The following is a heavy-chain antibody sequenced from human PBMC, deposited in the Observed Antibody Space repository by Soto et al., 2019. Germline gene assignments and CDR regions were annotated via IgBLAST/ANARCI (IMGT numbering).Heavy chain of an antibody. V-gene: IGHV1-8*01. J-gene: IGHJ6*02. Sequence: QVQLVQSGAEVKKPGASVKVSCKASGYTFTSYDINWVRQATGQGLEWMGWMNPNSGNTGYAQKFQGRVTMTRNTSIRTAYMELSSLRYEVTSVSYCESEKTSFGMDVWGQGTTVTVTS. CDR3: ESEKTSFGMDV. CDR1: GYTFTSYD. CDR2: MNPNSGNT.